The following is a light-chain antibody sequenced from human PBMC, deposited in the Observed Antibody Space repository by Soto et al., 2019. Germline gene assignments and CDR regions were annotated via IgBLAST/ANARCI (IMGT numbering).Light chain of an antibody. CDR2: DAS. CDR1: LSFGTF. J-gene: IGKJ2*01. Sequence: EIVLTQSPATLSLSPGERATLSCRASLSFGTFFAWYQQKPGQAPRLIIYDASNRATCIPARFSGTGSGTDFALTISSVEPEDFAVYYFQHRTYWLRNFGQGTKLDIK. V-gene: IGKV3-11*01. CDR3: QHRTYWLRN.